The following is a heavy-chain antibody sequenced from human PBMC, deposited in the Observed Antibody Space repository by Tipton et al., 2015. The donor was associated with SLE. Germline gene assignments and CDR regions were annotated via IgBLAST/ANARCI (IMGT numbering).Heavy chain of an antibody. CDR2: IYHSGST. Sequence: TLSLTCAVSGYSISSGYYWGWIRQPPGKGLEWIGSIYHSGSTYYNPSLKSRVTISVDTSKNQFSLKLSSVTAADTAVYYCARGPVDTGDYWGQGTLVTVSS. CDR3: ARGPVDTGDY. D-gene: IGHD5-18*01. CDR1: GYSISSGYY. J-gene: IGHJ4*02. V-gene: IGHV4-38-2*01.